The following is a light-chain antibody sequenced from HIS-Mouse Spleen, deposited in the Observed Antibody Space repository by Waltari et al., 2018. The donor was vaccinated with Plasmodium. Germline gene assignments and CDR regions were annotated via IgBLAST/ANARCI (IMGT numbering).Light chain of an antibody. CDR2: EVS. CDR3: SSDAGSNNLV. V-gene: IGLV2-8*01. J-gene: IGLJ2*01. CDR1: SSDVGGYNY. Sequence: QSALTQPPSASGSPGQSVTISCTGTSSDVGGYNYVSWYQQHPGKAPKLMIYEVSKRPSGGPDRFSGSKSGKTASLTVSGLQAEDEADYYCSSDAGSNNLVFGGGTKLTVL.